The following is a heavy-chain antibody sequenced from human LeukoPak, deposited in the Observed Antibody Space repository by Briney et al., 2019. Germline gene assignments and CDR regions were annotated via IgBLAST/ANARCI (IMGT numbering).Heavy chain of an antibody. J-gene: IGHJ4*02. V-gene: IGHV3-23*01. Sequence: GGSLRLSCAASGFTFSSYAMSWVRQAPGKGLEWVSAISGDVGSTFYADSVKGRFTISRDNSKNTLSLQMNSLRADDTAIYYRVKRVDYSEKYYFDSWGRGTLVTVSS. CDR3: VKRVDYSEKYYFDS. CDR1: GFTFSSYA. D-gene: IGHD4-11*01. CDR2: ISGDVGST.